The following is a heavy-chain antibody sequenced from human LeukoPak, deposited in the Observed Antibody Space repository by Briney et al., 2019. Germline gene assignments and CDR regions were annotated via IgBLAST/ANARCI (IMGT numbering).Heavy chain of an antibody. Sequence: GRSLRLSCAASGFTFSSYAMHWVRQAPGKGLEWVAVISYDGSNKYYADSVKGRFTISRDNSKNTLYLQMNSLRAEDTAVYYCGKANYGDYYYYYGMDVWGQGTTVTVSS. D-gene: IGHD4-17*01. CDR2: ISYDGSNK. V-gene: IGHV3-30-3*02. CDR1: GFTFSSYA. CDR3: GKANYGDYYYYYGMDV. J-gene: IGHJ6*02.